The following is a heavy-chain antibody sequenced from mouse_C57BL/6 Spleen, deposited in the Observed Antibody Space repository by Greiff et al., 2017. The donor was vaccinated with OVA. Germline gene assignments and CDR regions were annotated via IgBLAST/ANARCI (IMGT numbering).Heavy chain of an antibody. CDR1: GYTFTSYW. D-gene: IGHD1-1*01. CDR3: ARSYYYGSSYDDY. J-gene: IGHJ2*01. CDR2: IDPSDSYT. Sequence: QVQLQQPGAELVKPGASVKLSCKASGYTFTSYWMQWVKQRPGQGLEWIGEIDPSDSYTNYNQKFKGKATLTVDTSSSTAYMQLSSLTSEDSAVYYCARSYYYGSSYDDYWGQGTTRTVSS. V-gene: IGHV1-50*01.